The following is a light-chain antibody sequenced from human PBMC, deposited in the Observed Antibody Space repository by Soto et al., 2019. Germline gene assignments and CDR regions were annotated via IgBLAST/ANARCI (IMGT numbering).Light chain of an antibody. Sequence: IQITQSPSALSASVGDRFTITCRASQSISSWLAWYQQKPGKAPKLLIYDASSLESGVPSRFSGSGSGTDFTLTISSLQPEDFATYYCQQLITFGQGTRLEIK. CDR2: DAS. V-gene: IGKV1-5*01. CDR3: QQLIT. CDR1: QSISSW. J-gene: IGKJ5*01.